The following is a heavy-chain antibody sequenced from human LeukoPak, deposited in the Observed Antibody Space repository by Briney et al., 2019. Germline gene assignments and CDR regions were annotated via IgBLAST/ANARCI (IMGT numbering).Heavy chain of an antibody. V-gene: IGHV4-4*02. CDR2: IYHSGST. Sequence: SETLSLTCAVSGGSISSSNWWSWVRQPPGKGLEWIGEIYHSGSTNYNPSLKSRVTISVDKSKNQFSLKLSSVTAADTAMYYCARDLGYCSSTSCYGDAFDIWGQGTMVTVSS. J-gene: IGHJ3*02. D-gene: IGHD2-2*01. CDR1: GGSISSSNW. CDR3: ARDLGYCSSTSCYGDAFDI.